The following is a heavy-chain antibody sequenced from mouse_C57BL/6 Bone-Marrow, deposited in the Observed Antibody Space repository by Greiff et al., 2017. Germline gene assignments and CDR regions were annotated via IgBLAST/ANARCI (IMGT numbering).Heavy chain of an antibody. Sequence: EVMLVESGGGLVQPGGSMKLSCVASGFTFSNYWMNWVRQSPEKGLEWVAQIRLKSDNYATHYAESVKGRFTISRDDSKSSVYLQMNNLRAEDTGIYYCTGGTTVVATPFAYWGQGTLVTVSA. CDR2: IRLKSDNYAT. CDR3: TGGTTVVATPFAY. CDR1: GFTFSNYW. V-gene: IGHV6-3*01. J-gene: IGHJ3*01. D-gene: IGHD1-1*01.